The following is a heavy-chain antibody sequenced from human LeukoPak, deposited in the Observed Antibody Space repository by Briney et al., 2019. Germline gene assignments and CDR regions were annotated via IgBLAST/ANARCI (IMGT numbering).Heavy chain of an antibody. D-gene: IGHD3-22*01. CDR2: ISSSSSYI. J-gene: IGHJ4*02. V-gene: IGHV3-21*01. Sequence: GGSLRLSCAASGFTFSSYSMNWVRQAPGKGLEWVSSISSSSSYIYYADSVKGRFTISRDNAKNSLYLQMNSLRAEDTAVYYCARTPTQVITPYFDYWGQGTLVTVSS. CDR3: ARTPTQVITPYFDY. CDR1: GFTFSSYS.